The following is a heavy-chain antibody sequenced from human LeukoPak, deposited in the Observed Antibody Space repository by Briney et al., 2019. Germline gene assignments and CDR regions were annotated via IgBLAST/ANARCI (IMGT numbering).Heavy chain of an antibody. CDR3: AREGGLIIPFDY. Sequence: PGRSLRLSCAASGFTFSSYSMNWVRQAPGKGLEWVSSISGNAIYIDYADSVKGRFTISRDNAKNSLYLQLNSLRAEDTAVYYCAREGGLIIPFDYWGQGTLVTVSS. V-gene: IGHV3-21*01. J-gene: IGHJ4*02. CDR2: ISGNAIYI. CDR1: GFTFSSYS. D-gene: IGHD3/OR15-3a*01.